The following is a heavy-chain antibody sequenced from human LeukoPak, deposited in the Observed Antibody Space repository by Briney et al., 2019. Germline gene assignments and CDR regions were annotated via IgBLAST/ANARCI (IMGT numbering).Heavy chain of an antibody. CDR2: ITDDGSST. CDR1: GFTFSRYA. J-gene: IGHJ4*02. D-gene: IGHD2-2*01. Sequence: TGGSLRLSCAASGFTFSRYAMSWVRQAPGKGLEWVSRITDDGSSTNYADSVKGRFTISRDKSKNTLYLQMNSLRAEDTAIYYCAKEASSSSPNLFDYWGQGTLVTVSS. V-gene: IGHV3-23*01. CDR3: AKEASSSSPNLFDY.